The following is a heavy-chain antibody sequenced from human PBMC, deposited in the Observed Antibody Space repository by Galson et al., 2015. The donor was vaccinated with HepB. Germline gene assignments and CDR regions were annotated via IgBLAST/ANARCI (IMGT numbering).Heavy chain of an antibody. Sequence: SVKVSCKASGYTFTGYYIHWMRQAPGQGPEWMGWINPNSGGTNYAQKFQDWVTMTRDTSVSTAYMELNRLKSDDTAVYYCARGSKVGGAGTDSFAIWGQGTMVTVSA. CDR1: GYTFTGYY. CDR2: INPNSGGT. D-gene: IGHD1-14*01. CDR3: ARGSKVGGAGTDSFAI. V-gene: IGHV1-2*04. J-gene: IGHJ3*02.